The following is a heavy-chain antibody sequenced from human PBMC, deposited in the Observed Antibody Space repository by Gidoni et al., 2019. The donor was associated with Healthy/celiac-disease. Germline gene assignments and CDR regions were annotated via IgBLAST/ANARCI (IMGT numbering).Heavy chain of an antibody. V-gene: IGHV3-49*03. CDR2: IRIKAYGGTT. J-gene: IGHJ6*03. Sequence: EVQLVESGGGLVQQGRSLRLSCTASGFTFGAYAMSWFRPAPGKGLGWVCFIRIKAYGGTTVYAASVKGRFTISRDDSKSIAYLQMNSLKTEDTAVYYCTRVHTVTTKGGFYYYYYYMDVWGKGTTVTVSS. CDR3: TRVHTVTTKGGFYYYYYYMDV. D-gene: IGHD4-17*01. CDR1: GFTFGAYA.